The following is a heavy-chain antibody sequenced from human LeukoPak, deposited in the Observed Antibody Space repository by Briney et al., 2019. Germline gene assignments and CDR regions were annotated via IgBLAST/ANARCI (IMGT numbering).Heavy chain of an antibody. V-gene: IGHV4-39*01. CDR2: IYYSGST. J-gene: IGHJ5*02. CDR3: ADTNWFDP. CDR1: GGSISSSSYH. Sequence: NASETLSLTCTVSGGSISSSSYHWGWIRQPPGKGLEWIGSIYYSGSTYYNPSLKSRVTISVDTSKNQFSLKLSSVTAADTAVYYCADTNWFDPWGQGTLVTVSS. D-gene: IGHD5-18*01.